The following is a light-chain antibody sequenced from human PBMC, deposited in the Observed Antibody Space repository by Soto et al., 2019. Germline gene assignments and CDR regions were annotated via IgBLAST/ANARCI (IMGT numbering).Light chain of an antibody. Sequence: SYELTQPPSVSVSPGQTARITCSGDALTKQYAYWYQHKPGQAPVLVIYKDSERPSGIPERFSGSSSGTTVTLTISGVQAEDEADYYCQSADSSGTYVVFGGGTKVTVL. CDR1: ALTKQY. CDR3: QSADSSGTYVV. CDR2: KDS. V-gene: IGLV3-25*03. J-gene: IGLJ2*01.